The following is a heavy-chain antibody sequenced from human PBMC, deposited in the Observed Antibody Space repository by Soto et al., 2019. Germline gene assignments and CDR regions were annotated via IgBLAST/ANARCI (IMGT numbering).Heavy chain of an antibody. D-gene: IGHD7-27*01. CDR3: ATRLGMGRAYYYYGMDV. Sequence: EVQLLESGGGLVQPGGSLRLSCAASGFTFSSYAMSWVRQAPGKGLEWVSAISGSGGSTYYADSVKGRFTISRDNSKNTLYRQMNSLRAEDTAVYYCATRLGMGRAYYYYGMDVWGQGTTVTVSS. V-gene: IGHV3-23*01. CDR1: GFTFSSYA. CDR2: ISGSGGST. J-gene: IGHJ6*02.